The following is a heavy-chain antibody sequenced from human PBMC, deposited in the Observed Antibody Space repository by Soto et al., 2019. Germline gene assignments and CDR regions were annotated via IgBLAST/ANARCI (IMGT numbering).Heavy chain of an antibody. CDR1: EFTFRNYP. D-gene: IGHD3-10*01. J-gene: IGHJ6*02. Sequence: GGSLRLSCVAYEFTFRNYPMHWVRQAPGKGLEWVAVISFDGSKEDSADSVKGRFTVSRDNSRNTLYLQMNSLRAEDTAVYFCARDFGSDATGYYGMDVWGQGTTVTVSS. CDR2: ISFDGSKE. CDR3: ARDFGSDATGYYGMDV. V-gene: IGHV3-30*14.